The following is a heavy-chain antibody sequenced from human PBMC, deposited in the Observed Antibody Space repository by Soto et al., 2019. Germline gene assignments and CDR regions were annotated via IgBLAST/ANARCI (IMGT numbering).Heavy chain of an antibody. CDR2: ISSSSSTI. V-gene: IGHV3-48*01. CDR1: GFTFSSYS. D-gene: IGHD6-19*01. CDR3: ARDGAYSSGWYYFDY. Sequence: EVQLVESGGGLVQPGGSLRLSCAASGFTFSSYSMNWVRQAPGKGLEWVSYISSSSSTIYYADSVKGRFTISRDNAKNSLYLQMNSLRAEDTAVYYCARDGAYSSGWYYFDYWGQGTLVTVSS. J-gene: IGHJ4*02.